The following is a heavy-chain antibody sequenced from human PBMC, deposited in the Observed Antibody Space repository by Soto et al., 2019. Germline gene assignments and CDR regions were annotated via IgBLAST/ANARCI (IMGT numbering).Heavy chain of an antibody. J-gene: IGHJ3*02. Sequence: QVQLQESGPGLVKPSETLSLTCTVSGGSISSYYWSWIRQPPGKGLEWIGYIYYSGSTNYNPSLKSRVTISVDTSKNQFSLKLSSVTAADTAVYYCARPLMTTVTRDAFDIWGQGTMVTVSS. CDR3: ARPLMTTVTRDAFDI. CDR2: IYYSGST. V-gene: IGHV4-59*08. CDR1: GGSISSYY. D-gene: IGHD4-17*01.